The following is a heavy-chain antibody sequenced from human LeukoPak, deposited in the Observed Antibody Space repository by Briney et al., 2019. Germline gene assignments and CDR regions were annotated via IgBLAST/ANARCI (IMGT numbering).Heavy chain of an antibody. J-gene: IGHJ3*02. D-gene: IGHD2-8*01. CDR1: GDSVSSNSAA. Sequence: SQTLSLTCAISGDSVSSNSAAWNWIRQSPSRGLEWLGRTYYRSKWYNDYAVSVKSRITINPDTSKNQFSLQLNSVTPEDTAVYYCARDHCTNGVCVVGAFDIWGQGTMVTVSS. CDR2: TYYRSKWYN. V-gene: IGHV6-1*01. CDR3: ARDHCTNGVCVVGAFDI.